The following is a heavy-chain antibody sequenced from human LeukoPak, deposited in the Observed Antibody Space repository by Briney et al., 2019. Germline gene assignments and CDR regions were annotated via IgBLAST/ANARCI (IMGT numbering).Heavy chain of an antibody. CDR3: AKEGGNLY. D-gene: IGHD4-23*01. V-gene: IGHV3-30-3*01. J-gene: IGHJ4*02. Sequence: GGSLRLSCAASGFTFSSYAMHWVRQAPGKGLEWVAVISYDGSNKYYADSVKGRFTISRDNSKNTLYLQMNSLRAEDTAVYYCAKEGGNLYWGQGTLVTVSS. CDR2: ISYDGSNK. CDR1: GFTFSSYA.